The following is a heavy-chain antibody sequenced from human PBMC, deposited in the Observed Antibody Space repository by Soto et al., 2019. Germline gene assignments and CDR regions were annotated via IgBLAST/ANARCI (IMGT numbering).Heavy chain of an antibody. Sequence: QVQLVESGGGVVQPGRSLRLSCADSGFNFSSYGMHWVRQAPGKGLEWVAVISYDGSNKYYADSVKGRFTIARDNSKNTLYLQMNSLRAEDTAVYYCAKDLIFGITIFGVVIPNFDYWGQGTLVTVAS. V-gene: IGHV3-30*18. CDR2: ISYDGSNK. J-gene: IGHJ4*02. D-gene: IGHD3-3*01. CDR1: GFNFSSYG. CDR3: AKDLIFGITIFGVVIPNFDY.